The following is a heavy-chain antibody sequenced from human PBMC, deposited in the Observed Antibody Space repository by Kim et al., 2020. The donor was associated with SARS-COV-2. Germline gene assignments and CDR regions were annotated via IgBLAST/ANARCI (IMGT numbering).Heavy chain of an antibody. CDR1: GGSISSSSYY. CDR2: IYYSGST. V-gene: IGHV4-39*01. Sequence: SETLSLTCTVSGGSISSSSYYWGWIRQPPGKGLEWIGSIYYSGSTYYNPSLKSRVTISVDTSKNQFSLKLSSVTAADTAVYYCASGSNDSSGYYDLSPPFDYWGQGTLVTVSS. D-gene: IGHD3-22*01. J-gene: IGHJ4*02. CDR3: ASGSNDSSGYYDLSPPFDY.